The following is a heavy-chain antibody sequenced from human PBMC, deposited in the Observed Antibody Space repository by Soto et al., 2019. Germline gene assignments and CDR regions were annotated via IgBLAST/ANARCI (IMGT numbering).Heavy chain of an antibody. Sequence: VPLVESGGGLVQPGGSLRLSGAASGFTLSVYWMNWVRQAPGKGLEWVANIKQDGSERNYVDSVQGRFTISRANATTSPYLQMNSLGADDTAIYYGLITTSAFGICGQGKLVSVSS. D-gene: IGHD1-20*01. V-gene: IGHV3-7*01. CDR1: GFTLSVYW. CDR3: LITTSAFGI. J-gene: IGHJ3*02. CDR2: IKQDGSER.